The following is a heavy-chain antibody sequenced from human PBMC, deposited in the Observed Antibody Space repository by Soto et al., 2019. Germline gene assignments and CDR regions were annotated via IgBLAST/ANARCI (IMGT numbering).Heavy chain of an antibody. D-gene: IGHD2-2*02. Sequence: SETLSLTCTVSGGSMSSSNWWNWVRQPPGKGLEWIGETHHSGRTNYNPSLKSRVIIAVDRSKNHFSLKLSSVTAADTAVYYCVRCVLGTSCYNPWGQGTLVTVSS. J-gene: IGHJ5*02. V-gene: IGHV4-4*02. CDR2: THHSGRT. CDR3: VRCVLGTSCYNP. CDR1: GGSMSSSNW.